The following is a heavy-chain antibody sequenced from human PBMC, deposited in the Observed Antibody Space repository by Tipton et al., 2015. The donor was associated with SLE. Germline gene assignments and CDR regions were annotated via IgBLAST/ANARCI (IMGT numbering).Heavy chain of an antibody. CDR1: GFTFSDYA. D-gene: IGHD2-21*01. Sequence: QLVQSGGGVVQPGRSLRLSCAASGFTFSDYAMHWVRQAPGKGLAWVAVISFHGTNKYYADSVKGQFTISRDNSKNTLYLQMDSLRDEDTAVYYCAREGVTYCGGDCYDVGGKFDYWGQGTLVTVSS. V-gene: IGHV3-30*04. CDR3: AREGVTYCGGDCYDVGGKFDY. CDR2: ISFHGTNK. J-gene: IGHJ4*02.